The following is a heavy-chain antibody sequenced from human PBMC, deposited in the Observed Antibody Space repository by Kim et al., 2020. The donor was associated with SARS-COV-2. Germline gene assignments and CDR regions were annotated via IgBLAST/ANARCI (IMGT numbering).Heavy chain of an antibody. D-gene: IGHD3-10*01. CDR3: ARELLWDIQVRYYYYYGMD. Sequence: ASVKVSCKASGYTFTSYAMHWVRQAPGQRLEWMGWINAGNGNTQYSQKFQGRVTITRDTSASTAYMELSSLRSEDTAVYYCARELLWDIQVRYYYYYGMD. V-gene: IGHV1-3*01. CDR2: INAGNGNT. CDR1: GYTFTSYA. J-gene: IGHJ6*01.